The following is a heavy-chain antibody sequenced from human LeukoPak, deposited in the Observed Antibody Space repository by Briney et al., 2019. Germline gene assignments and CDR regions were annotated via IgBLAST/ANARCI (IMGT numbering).Heavy chain of an antibody. J-gene: IGHJ3*02. CDR2: IYYSGST. D-gene: IGHD3-10*01. CDR1: GGSISSYY. Sequence: PSETLSLTCTVSGGSISSYYWSWIRQPPGKGLEWIGYIYYSGSTNYNPSLKSRVTISVDTSKNQFSLKLSSVTAADTAVFYCALSEFDVFDIWGQGKMVTVSS. V-gene: IGHV4-59*08. CDR3: ALSEFDVFDI.